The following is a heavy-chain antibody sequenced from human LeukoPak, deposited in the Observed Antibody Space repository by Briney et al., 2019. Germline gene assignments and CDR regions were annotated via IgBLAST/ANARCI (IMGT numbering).Heavy chain of an antibody. Sequence: TGGSLRLSCAASGFTFSNAWMSWVRQAPGKGLVWVSRINSDGSSTSYADSVKGRFTISRDNAKNTLYLQMNSLRAEDTAVYYCARVGNYYDSSGYYYWGQGTLVTVSS. J-gene: IGHJ4*02. D-gene: IGHD3-22*01. CDR3: ARVGNYYDSSGYYY. CDR1: GFTFSNAW. CDR2: INSDGSST. V-gene: IGHV3-74*01.